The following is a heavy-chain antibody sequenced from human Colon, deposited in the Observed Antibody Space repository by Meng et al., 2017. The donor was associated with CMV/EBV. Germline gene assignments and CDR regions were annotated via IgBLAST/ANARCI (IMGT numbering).Heavy chain of an antibody. V-gene: IGHV2-5*01. Sequence: TFPGFSLDTRRVGVAWIRQPPGKALEWLALIYLHDDKRYHPSLQNRLTISNDTSKNQVLLTMTNMDPADTATYYCARRGSGSYAFDHWGQGTLVTVSS. J-gene: IGHJ4*02. D-gene: IGHD1-26*01. CDR3: ARRGSGSYAFDH. CDR2: IYLHDDK. CDR1: GFSLDTRRVG.